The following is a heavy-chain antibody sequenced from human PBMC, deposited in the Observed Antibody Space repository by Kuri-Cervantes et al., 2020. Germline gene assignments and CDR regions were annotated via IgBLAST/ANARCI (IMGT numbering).Heavy chain of an antibody. CDR2: IALSADST. CDR1: GFTFNNHG. J-gene: IGHJ6*03. D-gene: IGHD2-2*01. Sequence: GGSLRLSCAASGFTFNNHGMTWVRQAPGKGLEWVSSIALSADSTYSADSVKGRFTISRDNSKNTLYLQMNSLRAEDTAVYYCARDAIAMPGVDHYYYYYMDVWGKGTTVTVSS. V-gene: IGHV3-23*01. CDR3: ARDAIAMPGVDHYYYYYMDV.